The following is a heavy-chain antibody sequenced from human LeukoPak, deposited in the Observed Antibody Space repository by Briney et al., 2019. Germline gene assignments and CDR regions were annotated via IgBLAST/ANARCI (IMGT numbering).Heavy chain of an antibody. CDR3: VRDRDWAFDY. D-gene: IGHD2-21*02. CDR1: GFTFSSYG. V-gene: IGHV3-30*02. CDR2: VRSDGSDK. J-gene: IGHJ4*02. Sequence: PGGSLRLSCAASGFTFSSYGMSWVRQAPGKGLEWVTFVRSDGSDKYYADSVKGRLTFSRDNSKNTVYLQMNSLRPEDTAVYYCVRDRDWAFDYWGQGSLVTVSS.